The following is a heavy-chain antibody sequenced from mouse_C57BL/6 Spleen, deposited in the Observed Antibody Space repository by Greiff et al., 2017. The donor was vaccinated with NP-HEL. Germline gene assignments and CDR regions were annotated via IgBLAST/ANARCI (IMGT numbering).Heavy chain of an antibody. Sequence: VQLQQSGAELVKPGASVKISCKASGYTFTTYPIEWMKQNHGKSLEWIGNFHPYNDDTKYNEKFKGKATLTVEKSSSTVYLELSRLTSDDSAVYYCARTYDYDEAWFAYWGQGTLVTVSA. D-gene: IGHD2-4*01. CDR3: ARTYDYDEAWFAY. J-gene: IGHJ3*01. V-gene: IGHV1-47*01. CDR2: FHPYNDDT. CDR1: GYTFTTYP.